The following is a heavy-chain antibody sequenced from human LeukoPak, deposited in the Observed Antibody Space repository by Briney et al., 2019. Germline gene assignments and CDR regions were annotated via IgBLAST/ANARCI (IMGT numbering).Heavy chain of an antibody. CDR3: AKGSAQYYFEY. J-gene: IGHJ4*02. Sequence: PGGSLRLSCAASGFTFSNYAMYWVRQAPGKGLEWVSAISTSGGDTFYPDSVRGRFTISRDNSKNTLYLQMYSLRAEDTAVYYCAKGSAQYYFEYWGRGTLVTVSS. V-gene: IGHV3-23*01. CDR2: ISTSGGDT. CDR1: GFTFSNYA.